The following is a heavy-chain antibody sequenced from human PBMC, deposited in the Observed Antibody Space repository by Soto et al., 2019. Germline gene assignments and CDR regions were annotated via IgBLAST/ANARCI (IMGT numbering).Heavy chain of an antibody. Sequence: GGSLRLSCTASGFTFSTYSMNWVRQSPGKGLEWVSSISGSSTYIYYADSLKGRFTISRDNAKNSLYLQMSSLRAEDTAVYYCARNSPTYYYGSGTYYKHGMDVWGQGTTVTVSS. V-gene: IGHV3-21*01. D-gene: IGHD3-10*01. CDR2: ISGSSTYI. CDR3: ARNSPTYYYGSGTYYKHGMDV. CDR1: GFTFSTYS. J-gene: IGHJ6*02.